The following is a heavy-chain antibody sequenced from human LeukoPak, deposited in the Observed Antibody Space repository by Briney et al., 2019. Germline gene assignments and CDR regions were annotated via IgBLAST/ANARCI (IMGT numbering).Heavy chain of an antibody. CDR3: AKDPASHYYDSSGYYIDC. Sequence: GGSLRLSCAASGFTFSSYALSWARQAPGKGVEGVSSISGSGGSTYYADSVKGRCTHSRNKSKNTLYLQMNSLRAEDTAVYYCAKDPASHYYDSSGYYIDCWGQGTLVTVSS. CDR1: GFTFSSYA. D-gene: IGHD3-22*01. V-gene: IGHV3-23*01. CDR2: ISGSGGST. J-gene: IGHJ4*02.